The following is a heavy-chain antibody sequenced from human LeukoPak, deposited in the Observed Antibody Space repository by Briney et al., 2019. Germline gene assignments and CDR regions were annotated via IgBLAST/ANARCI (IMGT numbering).Heavy chain of an antibody. CDR3: ARAKYNWNDDYYYYYMDV. D-gene: IGHD1-1*01. J-gene: IGHJ6*03. Sequence: SETLSLTCTVSGGSISSHYWSWIRQPPGKGLEWIGYIDYSGTTNYNPSLKSRVAISVDTSKSQFSLKLSSVTAADTAVYYCARAKYNWNDDYYYYYMDVWGKGTTVTVSS. CDR2: IDYSGTT. V-gene: IGHV4-59*08. CDR1: GGSISSHY.